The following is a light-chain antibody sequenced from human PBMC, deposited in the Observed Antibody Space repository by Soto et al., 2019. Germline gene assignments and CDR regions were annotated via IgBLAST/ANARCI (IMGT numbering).Light chain of an antibody. V-gene: IGKV4-1*01. CDR3: QQYYSTPWT. Sequence: DIVMTQSPDSLAVSLGERATINCKSSQSVLYSSNNKNYFAWYQQKPGQPPKLLIYWASTRESGVPARFSGSGSGTDFTLTISSLQAEDVAVYYCQQYYSTPWTFGQGTKVEIK. CDR1: QSVLYSSNNKNY. J-gene: IGKJ1*01. CDR2: WAS.